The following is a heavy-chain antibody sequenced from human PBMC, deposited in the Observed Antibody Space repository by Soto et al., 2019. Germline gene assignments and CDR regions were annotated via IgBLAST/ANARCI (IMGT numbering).Heavy chain of an antibody. Sequence: ASVKVSFKASGYTFTSYGISWLRQAPGQGLEWMGWISAYNGNTNYAQKLQGRVTMTTDTSTSTAYMELRSLRSDDTAVYYCARDGMMVVAATQDYYYGMDVWGQGTTVTVSS. CDR3: ARDGMMVVAATQDYYYGMDV. V-gene: IGHV1-18*04. D-gene: IGHD2-15*01. CDR2: ISAYNGNT. J-gene: IGHJ6*02. CDR1: GYTFTSYG.